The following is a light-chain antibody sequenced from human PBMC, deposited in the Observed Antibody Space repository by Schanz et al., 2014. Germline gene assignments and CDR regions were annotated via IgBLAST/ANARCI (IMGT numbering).Light chain of an antibody. V-gene: IGKV1-12*01. CDR3: QKYNSAPL. CDR1: QGISTW. CDR2: DAS. J-gene: IGKJ5*01. Sequence: DIQMTQSPSSVSASVGDRVTITCRASQGISTWIAWYQQKPGKPPKLLIYDASTLETGVPSRFSGSGSGTDFTLTISSLQPEDVATYYCQKYNSAPLFGQGTRLEIK.